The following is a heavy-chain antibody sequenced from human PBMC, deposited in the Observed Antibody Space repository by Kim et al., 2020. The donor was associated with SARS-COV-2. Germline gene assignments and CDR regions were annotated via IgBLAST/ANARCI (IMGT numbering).Heavy chain of an antibody. Sequence: SVKVSCKASGFTFTSSAMQWVRQARGQRLEWIGWIVVGSGNTNYAQKFQERVTITRDMSTSTAYMELSSLRSEDTAVYYFAADPSSVDIVATAAFGYWGQGTLVTVSS. CDR2: IVVGSGNT. J-gene: IGHJ4*02. CDR1: GFTFTSSA. V-gene: IGHV1-58*02. D-gene: IGHD5-12*01. CDR3: AADPSSVDIVATAAFGY.